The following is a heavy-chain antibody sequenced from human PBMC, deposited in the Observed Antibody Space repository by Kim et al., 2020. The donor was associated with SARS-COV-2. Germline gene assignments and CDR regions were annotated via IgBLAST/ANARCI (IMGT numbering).Heavy chain of an antibody. Sequence: GGSLRLSCAASGFTFSSYEMNWVRQAPGKGLEWVSYISSSGSTIYYADSVKGRFTISRDNAKNSLYLQMNSLRAEDTAVYYCAREGGQLWSYYYYYYGMDVWGQGTTVTVSS. V-gene: IGHV3-48*03. J-gene: IGHJ6*02. CDR2: ISSSGSTI. D-gene: IGHD5-18*01. CDR1: GFTFSSYE. CDR3: AREGGQLWSYYYYYYGMDV.